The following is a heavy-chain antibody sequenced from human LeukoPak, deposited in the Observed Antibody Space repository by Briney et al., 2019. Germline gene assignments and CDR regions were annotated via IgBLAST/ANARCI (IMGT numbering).Heavy chain of an antibody. CDR2: IIPVSAIT. CDR1: GATFSSYA. CDR3: ASRYCYSTSCYGPDALDI. D-gene: IGHD2-2*01. Sequence: SVKVSCKASGATFSSYAISWVRQAPGQGLEWMGGIIPVSAITNYAQKFQGRVTITADESTSTAYMELSSLRFEDTAVYFCASRYCYSTSCYGPDALDIWGQRTMVTVSS. J-gene: IGHJ3*02. V-gene: IGHV1-69*13.